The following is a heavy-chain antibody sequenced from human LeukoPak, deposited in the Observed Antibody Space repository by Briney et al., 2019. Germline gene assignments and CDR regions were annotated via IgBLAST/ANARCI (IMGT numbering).Heavy chain of an antibody. V-gene: IGHV3-74*01. CDR2: MNSDGRTT. D-gene: IGHD1-7*01. Sequence: GGSLRLSCAASGFTFSTSWMHWVRQAPGEGLVWVARMNSDGRTTNHADSVKGRFTISRDNAKNTLYLQMNGLRAEDTAVYYCARAGNYYFEYWGQGTLVTVSS. CDR1: GFTFSTSW. CDR3: ARAGNYYFEY. J-gene: IGHJ4*02.